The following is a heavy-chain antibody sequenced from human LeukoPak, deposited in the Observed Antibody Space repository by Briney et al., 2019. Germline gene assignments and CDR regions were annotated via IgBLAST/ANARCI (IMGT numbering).Heavy chain of an antibody. J-gene: IGHJ4*02. CDR2: ISTYNANT. D-gene: IGHD6-13*01. V-gene: IGHV1-18*01. CDR3: ARVISSSWYHHDH. CDR1: GYTFTSYG. Sequence: ASVKVSCKASGYTFTSYGISWVRQAPGQGLEWMAWISTYNANTKYAQKFQGRVAVTTDTSTSTAYMELRNLRFDDTAFYYCARVISSSWYHHDHWGQGTLVTVSS.